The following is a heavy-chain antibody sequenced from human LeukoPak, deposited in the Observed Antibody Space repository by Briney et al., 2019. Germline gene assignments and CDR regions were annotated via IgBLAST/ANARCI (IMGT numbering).Heavy chain of an antibody. V-gene: IGHV1-3*01. J-gene: IGHJ4*02. CDR2: INAGNGNT. CDR3: ARISGGGSYWREYGY. D-gene: IGHD1-26*01. CDR1: GYTFTSYA. Sequence: ASVKVSCKASGYTFTSYAMHWVRQAPGQRLEWMGWINAGNGNTKYSQKFQGRVTITRDTSASTAYMELSSLRSEDTAVYYCARISGGGSYWREYGYWGQGTLVTVSS.